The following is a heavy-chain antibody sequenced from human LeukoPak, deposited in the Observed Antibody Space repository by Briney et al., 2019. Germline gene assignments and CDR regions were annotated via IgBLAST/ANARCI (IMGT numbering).Heavy chain of an antibody. CDR1: GFTFSSYA. CDR2: ISGSGGST. Sequence: QTGGSLRLSCAASGFTFSSYAMSWVRQAPGKGLEWVSAISGSGGSTYYADSVKGRFTISRDNSKNTLYLQMNSLRAEDTAVYYCAKQGAYDYVWGSQYYFAYGGQGPLVTVSS. J-gene: IGHJ4*02. D-gene: IGHD3-16*01. V-gene: IGHV3-23*01. CDR3: AKQGAYDYVWGSQYYFAY.